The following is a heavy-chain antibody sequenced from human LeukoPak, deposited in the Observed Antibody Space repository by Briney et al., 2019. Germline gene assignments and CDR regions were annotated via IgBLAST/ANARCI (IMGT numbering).Heavy chain of an antibody. J-gene: IGHJ5*02. V-gene: IGHV4-39*01. D-gene: IGHD2-8*02. CDR1: GASIRSSSYY. CDR3: APGSTGGNRGSWFDL. Sequence: PSETLSLTSTLSGASIRSSSYYWAWVRQPPGSGLEWLGSIYYSGGPYYNPYLKSRVTIAVDTSKNQCSLRLSSVTAADTAVYHWAPGSTGGNRGSWFDLWGQGTLVTVSS. CDR2: IYYSGGP.